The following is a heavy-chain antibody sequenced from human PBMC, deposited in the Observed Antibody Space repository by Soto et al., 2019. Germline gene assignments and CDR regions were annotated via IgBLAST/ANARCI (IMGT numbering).Heavy chain of an antibody. CDR1: GVSINSANW. Sequence: QMQLQESGPGLVKPSGTLSLTCTVSGVSINSANWWTWVRQSPGKGLEWIGEIYHSGSTNFNPSLMGRAMISVDTSKNPCYLELTSVTSADTAVYYCARYCGGGSCYLGAFDIWGQWTMVTVSS. V-gene: IGHV4-4*02. CDR2: IYHSGST. CDR3: ARYCGGGSCYLGAFDI. J-gene: IGHJ3*02. D-gene: IGHD2-15*01.